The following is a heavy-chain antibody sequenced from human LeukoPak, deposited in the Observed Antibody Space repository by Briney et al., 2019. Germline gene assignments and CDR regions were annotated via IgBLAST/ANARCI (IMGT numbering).Heavy chain of an antibody. D-gene: IGHD6-25*01. CDR1: GFPFSDYW. CDR2: IKYDGNEE. J-gene: IGHJ4*02. Sequence: PGGSLRLSCAASGFPFSDYWMSWMRQAPGKGLEWVANIKYDGNEEYYVDSVKGRFTISRDNAKNSLYLQLNSLGVEDTAVYYCRSGGAAPGSFDNWGQGTLVIVSP. V-gene: IGHV3-7*01. CDR3: RSGGAAPGSFDN.